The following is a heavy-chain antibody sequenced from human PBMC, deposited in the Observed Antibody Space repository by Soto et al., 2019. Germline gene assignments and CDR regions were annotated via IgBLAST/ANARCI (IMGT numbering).Heavy chain of an antibody. V-gene: IGHV3-11*03. Sequence: PGGSLRLSCAASGFTFSDYYMSWIRQAPGKGLEWVSYISSSSSYTNYADSVKGRFTISRDNAKNSLYLQMNSLRAEDTAVYYCARKIAVAAPWAYWGEGTLVTVS. CDR1: GFTFSDYY. CDR3: ARKIAVAAPWAY. J-gene: IGHJ4*02. CDR2: ISSSSSYT. D-gene: IGHD6-19*01.